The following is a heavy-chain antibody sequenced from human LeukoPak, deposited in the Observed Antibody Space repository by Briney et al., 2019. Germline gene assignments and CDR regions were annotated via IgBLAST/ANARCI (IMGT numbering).Heavy chain of an antibody. Sequence: GGSLRLSCAASGXTVSSSYMTWVRQAPGKGQEWVSVIYSGGSTYYADSVKGRFTISRDNSKNTLYLQMNSLRAEDTAVYYCARPTVDNWGQGTMVTVSS. V-gene: IGHV3-66*04. CDR3: ARPTVDN. J-gene: IGHJ3*02. D-gene: IGHD1-26*01. CDR2: IYSGGST. CDR1: GXTVSSSY.